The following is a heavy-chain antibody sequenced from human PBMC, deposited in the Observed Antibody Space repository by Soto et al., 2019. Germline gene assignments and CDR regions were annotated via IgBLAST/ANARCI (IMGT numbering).Heavy chain of an antibody. V-gene: IGHV4-59*01. J-gene: IGHJ4*02. Sequence: SETLSLTCTPSGRSISKYYWSSIRHPPGKGLEWIVYIYYSGSTNYNPALKSRVTISVDTSKNQFSLKLSSVTAANTAVYYCARDSLYCTNGVCYRPFDYWGQGTLVTVS. D-gene: IGHD2-8*01. CDR2: IYYSGST. CDR3: ARDSLYCTNGVCYRPFDY. CDR1: GRSISKYY.